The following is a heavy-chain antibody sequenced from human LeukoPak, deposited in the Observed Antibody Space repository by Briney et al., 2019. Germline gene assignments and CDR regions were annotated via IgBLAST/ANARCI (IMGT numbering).Heavy chain of an antibody. D-gene: IGHD4-23*01. CDR3: ARANYGGNPRYFQH. J-gene: IGHJ1*01. Sequence: GGFLRLSCAASGFTFSDYYMSWIRQAPGKGLEWLSYISSSSSIIYYADSVKGRFTISRDNAQNSLYLQMNSLRAEDTAVYYCARANYGGNPRYFQHWGQGTLVTVSS. V-gene: IGHV3-11*01. CDR2: ISSSSSII. CDR1: GFTFSDYY.